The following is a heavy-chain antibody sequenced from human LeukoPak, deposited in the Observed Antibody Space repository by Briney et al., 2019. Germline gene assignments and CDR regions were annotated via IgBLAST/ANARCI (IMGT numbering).Heavy chain of an antibody. CDR2: IYPGDSDT. D-gene: IGHD3-22*01. Sequence: GESLQISCQGSGYSFTSYWIGWVRQMPGKGLEWMGIIYPGDSDTRYSPSFQGQVTISADKSISTAYLQWSSLKASDTAMYYCATTYYYDSSGYYPLDYWGQGTLVTVSS. J-gene: IGHJ4*02. V-gene: IGHV5-51*01. CDR3: ATTYYYDSSGYYPLDY. CDR1: GYSFTSYW.